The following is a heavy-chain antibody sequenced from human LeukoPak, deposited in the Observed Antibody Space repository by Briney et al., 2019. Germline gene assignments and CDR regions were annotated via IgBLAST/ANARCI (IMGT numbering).Heavy chain of an antibody. D-gene: IGHD3-22*01. CDR1: GGSISSYY. CDR3: VEYYYDLGWFDP. V-gene: IGHV4-59*01. CDR2: IYYSGST. Sequence: SETLSLTCTVSGGSISSYYWSWIRQPPGKGLEWIGYIYYSGSTNYNPSLKSRATISVDTSKNQFSLKLSSVTAADTAVYYCVEYYYDLGWFDPWGQGTLVTVSS. J-gene: IGHJ5*02.